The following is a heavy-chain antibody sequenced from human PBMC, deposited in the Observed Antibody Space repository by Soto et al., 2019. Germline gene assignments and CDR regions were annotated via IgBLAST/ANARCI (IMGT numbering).Heavy chain of an antibody. CDR1: GYTFTGYY. J-gene: IGHJ4*01. CDR2: FNPNNGAT. CDR3: AKDRSVSSPPNRSRWWD. V-gene: IGHV1-2*02. Sequence: QVQLVQSGAEVKKPGASVKVSCKASGYTFTGYYIHWVRQAPGQGLEWVGWFNPNNGATKYVQKFQGRVTMTRDTSTSTDYMAVTSMRSGDTAFYFCAKDRSVSSPPNRSRWWDWGPGTLLTVSS. D-gene: IGHD6-13*01.